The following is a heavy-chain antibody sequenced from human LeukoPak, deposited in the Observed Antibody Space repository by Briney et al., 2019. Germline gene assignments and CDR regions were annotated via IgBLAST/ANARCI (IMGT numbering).Heavy chain of an antibody. J-gene: IGHJ6*02. Sequence: GGSLRLSCAASGFTLSNHWMTWVRQVPGRGPEWVANVNRDGSETYYLDSVKGRFTISKDNAKNSLYLEMNSLRAEDTALYHCARNNGMDVWGQGTTVIVSS. CDR1: GFTLSNHW. V-gene: IGHV3-7*03. CDR3: ARNNGMDV. CDR2: VNRDGSET.